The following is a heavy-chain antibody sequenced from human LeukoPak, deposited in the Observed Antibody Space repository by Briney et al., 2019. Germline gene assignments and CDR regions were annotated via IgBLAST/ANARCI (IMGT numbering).Heavy chain of an antibody. CDR1: GFTFSSYE. CDR3: AELGITMIGGV. V-gene: IGHV3-48*03. D-gene: IGHD3-10*02. Sequence: GGSLRLSCAASGFTFSSYEMNWVRQAPGKGLEWVSYISSSGSTIYYADSVKGRFTISRDNAKNSLYLQMNSLRAEGTAVYYFAELGITMIGGVWGKGTTVTTSS. CDR2: ISSSGSTI. J-gene: IGHJ6*04.